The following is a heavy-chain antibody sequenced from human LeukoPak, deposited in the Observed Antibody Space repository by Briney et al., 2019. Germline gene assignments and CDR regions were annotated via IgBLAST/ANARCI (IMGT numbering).Heavy chain of an antibody. CDR1: GGSISSGSYY. V-gene: IGHV4-61*02. CDR3: AREGGGLTGSFNWFDP. CDR2: IYTSGST. Sequence: SETLSLTCTVSGGSISSGSYYWSWIRQPAGKGLERIGRIYTSGSTNYNPSLKSRVTISVDTSKNQFSLKLSSVTAADTAVYYCAREGGGLTGSFNWFDPWGQGTLVTVSS. J-gene: IGHJ5*02. D-gene: IGHD1-20*01.